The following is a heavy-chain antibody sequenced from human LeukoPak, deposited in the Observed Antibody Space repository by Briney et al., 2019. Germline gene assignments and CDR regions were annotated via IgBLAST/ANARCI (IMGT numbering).Heavy chain of an antibody. J-gene: IGHJ4*02. CDR1: GGSISGYY. D-gene: IGHD2-2*01. CDR3: ARVGYCSSTSCYDGGYFDY. V-gene: IGHV4-4*07. CDR2: IYTSGST. Sequence: SETLSLTCTVSGGSISGYYWSWIRQPAGKGLEWIGRIYTSGSTNYNPSLKSRVTMSVDTSKNQFSLKLSSVTAADTAVYYCARVGYCSSTSCYDGGYFDYWGQGTLVTVSS.